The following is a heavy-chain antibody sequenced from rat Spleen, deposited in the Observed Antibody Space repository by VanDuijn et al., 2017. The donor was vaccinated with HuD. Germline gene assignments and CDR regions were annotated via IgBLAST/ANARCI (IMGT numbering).Heavy chain of an antibody. J-gene: IGHJ2*01. CDR1: GFTFSDYY. CDR2: LKYDGTSP. V-gene: IGHV5-29*01. D-gene: IGHD1-4*01. CDR3: ARREHNSYYFDY. Sequence: EVQLVESDGGLVQPGRSLKLSCAASGFTFSDYYMAWVRQAPAKGLEWVATLKYDGTSPYYRDAVKGRFTHSRENAKNTLYLQMDRLRSKDTATYYCARREHNSYYFDYWGQGVMVTVSS.